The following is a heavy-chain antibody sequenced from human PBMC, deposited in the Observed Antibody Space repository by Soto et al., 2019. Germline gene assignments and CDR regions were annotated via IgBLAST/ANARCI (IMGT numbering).Heavy chain of an antibody. D-gene: IGHD4-17*01. CDR3: AKAALYASSFDP. CDR2: ISDSGGST. CDR1: GFTFSSYA. Sequence: EVQLLESGGGVVQPGGSLRLSCAASGFTFSSYAMSWVRQAPGKGLEWVAAISDSGGSTYYADSVKGRFTISRDNSKNPLYLQMNSLRADTAAVYYCAKAALYASSFDPWGQGTLVTVSS. V-gene: IGHV3-23*01. J-gene: IGHJ5*02.